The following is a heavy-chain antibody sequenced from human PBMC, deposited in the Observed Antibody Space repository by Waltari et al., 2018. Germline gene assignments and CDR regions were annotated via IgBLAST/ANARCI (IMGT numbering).Heavy chain of an antibody. CDR2: VSANGDT. V-gene: IGHV4-39*01. J-gene: IGHJ3*02. CDR3: ARRVEMSGITYDAFDI. D-gene: IGHD3-3*01. Sequence: QLQLQESGPGLVKPSETLSLTCTVSGDSITSPIYHWGWIRQPPGKGLEWIGRVSANGDTYYNPALKSRVTISVGTSKTQFSLKLSSVTAADTAVFYCARRVEMSGITYDAFDIWGQGTMVTVSS. CDR1: GDSITSPIYH.